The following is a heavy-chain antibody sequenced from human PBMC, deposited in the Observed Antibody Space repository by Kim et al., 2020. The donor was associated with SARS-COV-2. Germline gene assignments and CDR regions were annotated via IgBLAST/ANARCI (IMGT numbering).Heavy chain of an antibody. CDR3: ARTYEYYFDY. CDR2: IYYSGST. V-gene: IGHV4-31*03. Sequence: SETLSLTCTVSGGSISSGGYYWSWIRQHPGKGLEWIGYIYYSGSTYYNPSLKSRVTISVDTSKNQFSLKLSSVTAADTAVYYCARTYEYYFDYWGQGTLVTVSS. J-gene: IGHJ4*02. CDR1: GGSISSGGYY. D-gene: IGHD5-12*01.